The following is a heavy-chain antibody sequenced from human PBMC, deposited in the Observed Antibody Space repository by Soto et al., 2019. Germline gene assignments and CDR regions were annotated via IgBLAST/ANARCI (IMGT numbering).Heavy chain of an antibody. CDR3: ARALRYFDWLSPENYMDV. CDR1: GFTFSSYW. J-gene: IGHJ6*03. CDR2: IKQDGSEK. V-gene: IGHV3-7*01. D-gene: IGHD3-9*01. Sequence: GGSLRLSCAASGFTFSSYWMSWVRQAPGKGLEWVANIKQDGSEKYYVDSVKGRFTISRDNAKNSLYLQMNSLRAEDTAVYYCARALRYFDWLSPENYMDVWGKGTTVTVSS.